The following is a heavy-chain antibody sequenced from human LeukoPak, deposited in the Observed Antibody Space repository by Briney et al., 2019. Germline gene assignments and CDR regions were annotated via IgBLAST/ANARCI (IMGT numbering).Heavy chain of an antibody. CDR2: IKQDGIKT. J-gene: IGHJ4*02. V-gene: IGHV3-7*01. D-gene: IGHD2-15*01. CDR3: ARALGSTVFGY. Sequence: GGSLRLSCEPSGFMFSSYWMSWVRQAPGSGLKWVANIKQDGIKTYYVDSVKGRFTISRDNAKNSLYLQMNSLRVEDTAIYYCARALGSTVFGYWGQGTLVTVSS. CDR1: GFMFSSYW.